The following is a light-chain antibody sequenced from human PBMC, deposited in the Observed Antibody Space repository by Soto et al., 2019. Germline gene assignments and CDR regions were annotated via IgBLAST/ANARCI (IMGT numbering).Light chain of an antibody. CDR2: DAS. CDR3: QQYNSYRT. CDR1: QSISSW. J-gene: IGKJ1*01. V-gene: IGKV1-5*01. Sequence: GDRVTITCRASQSISSWVAWYQQKPGKAPRLLIYDASSLESGVPSRFSGSGSGTEFTLTISSLQPDDFATYYCQQYNSYRTFGQGTKVDIK.